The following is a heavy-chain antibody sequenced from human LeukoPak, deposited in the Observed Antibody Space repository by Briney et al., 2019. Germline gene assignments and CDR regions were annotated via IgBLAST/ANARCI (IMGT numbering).Heavy chain of an antibody. D-gene: IGHD3-3*01. CDR3: AKAGYDFWSGHFRSGYMDV. CDR2: IWYDGSNK. CDR1: GFTFSSYG. J-gene: IGHJ6*03. Sequence: GGSLRLSCAASGFTFSSYGMHWVRQAPGKGLEWVAVIWYDGSNKYYADSVKGRFTISRDNSKNTLYLQMNSLRAEGTAVYYCAKAGYDFWSGHFRSGYMDVWGKGTTVTVSS. V-gene: IGHV3-33*06.